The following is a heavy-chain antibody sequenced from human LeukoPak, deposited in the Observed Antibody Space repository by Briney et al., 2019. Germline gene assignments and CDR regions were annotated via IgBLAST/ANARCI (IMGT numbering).Heavy chain of an antibody. Sequence: ASVKVSCKASGYSFTKYFIHWVRQAPGQELEWMGVINPSDGTTGDAQRFQGRVTMTRDTSTSTIYMELSSLTSDDTAVYFCARGGYYDSSGPWGQGTLVTVSS. J-gene: IGHJ4*02. D-gene: IGHD3-22*01. V-gene: IGHV1-46*01. CDR3: ARGGYYDSSGP. CDR1: GYSFTKYF. CDR2: INPSDGTT.